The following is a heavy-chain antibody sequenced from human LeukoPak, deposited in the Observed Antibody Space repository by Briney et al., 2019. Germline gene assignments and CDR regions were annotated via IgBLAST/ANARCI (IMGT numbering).Heavy chain of an antibody. J-gene: IGHJ4*02. Sequence: SETLSLTCTVSGGSISNYYWSWIRQPPGKGLEWIGYIYYSGSTNYNPSLKSRVTISVDTSKNQFSLKLSSVTAADTAVYYCARVATTVTTSLFVATYYFDCWGQGTLVTVSS. CDR1: GGSISNYY. V-gene: IGHV4-59*01. CDR2: IYYSGST. D-gene: IGHD4-17*01. CDR3: ARVATTVTTSLFVATYYFDC.